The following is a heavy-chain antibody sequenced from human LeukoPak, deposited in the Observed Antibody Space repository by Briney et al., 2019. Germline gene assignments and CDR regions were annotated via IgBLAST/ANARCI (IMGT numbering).Heavy chain of an antibody. Sequence: SETLSLTCTVSGGSISSSSYYWGWIRQPPGKGLEWIGSIYYSGSTYYNPSLKSRVTISVDTSKNQFSLKLSSVTAADTAVYYCARRYCSSTSCHTPDYWGQGTLVTVSS. D-gene: IGHD2-2*02. J-gene: IGHJ4*02. CDR3: ARRYCSSTSCHTPDY. V-gene: IGHV4-39*01. CDR2: IYYSGST. CDR1: GGSISSSSYY.